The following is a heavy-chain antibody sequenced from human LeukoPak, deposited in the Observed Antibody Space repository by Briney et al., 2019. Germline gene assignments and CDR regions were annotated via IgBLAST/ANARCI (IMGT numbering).Heavy chain of an antibody. CDR1: GGSFSGYY. CDR3: ARVVRAVAYYYYYYMDV. J-gene: IGHJ6*03. Sequence: PSETLSLTCAVYGGSFSGYYWSWIRQPPGKGLELIGEINHSGSTNYNPSLKSRVTISVDTSKNQFSLKLSSVTAADTAVYYCARVVRAVAYYYYYYMDVWGKGTTVTVSS. D-gene: IGHD2-21*01. CDR2: INHSGST. V-gene: IGHV4-34*01.